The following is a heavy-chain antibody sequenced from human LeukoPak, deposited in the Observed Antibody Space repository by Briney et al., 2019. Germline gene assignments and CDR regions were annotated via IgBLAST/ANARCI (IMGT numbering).Heavy chain of an antibody. Sequence: GGSLRLSCAASGFTFSSYAMSWVRQAPGKGLEWVSAISGSGGSTYYADSVKGRFTISRDNSKNTLYLQMNSLRAEDTAVYYCAKDAAPWAVVPAVTHDWGQGTLVTVST. D-gene: IGHD2-2*01. CDR1: GFTFSSYA. CDR2: ISGSGGST. J-gene: IGHJ4*02. V-gene: IGHV3-23*01. CDR3: AKDAAPWAVVPAVTHD.